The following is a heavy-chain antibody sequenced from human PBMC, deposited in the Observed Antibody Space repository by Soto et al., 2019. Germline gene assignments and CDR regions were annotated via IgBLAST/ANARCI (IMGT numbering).Heavy chain of an antibody. CDR2: IIPIFGTA. V-gene: IGHV1-69*13. Sequence: SVKVSCKASGGTFSSYAISWVRQAPGQGLEWMGGIIPIFGTANYAQKFQGRVTITADESTSTAYMELSSLRSEDTAVYYCARGRYSGYDSRYDYWGQGTRVTVSS. J-gene: IGHJ4*02. CDR1: GGTFSSYA. CDR3: ARGRYSGYDSRYDY. D-gene: IGHD5-12*01.